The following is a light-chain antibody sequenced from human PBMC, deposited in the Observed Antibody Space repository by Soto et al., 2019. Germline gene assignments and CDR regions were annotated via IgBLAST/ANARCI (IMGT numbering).Light chain of an antibody. J-gene: IGLJ2*01. CDR1: SSDVGGYNY. CDR2: EVS. Sequence: QSALTQPPSASGCPGQSVTISCTGTSSDVGGYNYVSWYQQHPGKAPKLMIYEVSKGPSGVPDRFSGSKSGNTASLTVSGLQAEDGADYYCSSYAGSNNLVFGGGTKLTVL. V-gene: IGLV2-8*01. CDR3: SSYAGSNNLV.